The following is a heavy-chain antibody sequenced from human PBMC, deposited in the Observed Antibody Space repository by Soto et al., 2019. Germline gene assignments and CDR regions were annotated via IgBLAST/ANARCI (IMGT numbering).Heavy chain of an antibody. V-gene: IGHV1-2*02. D-gene: IGHD2-15*01. CDR3: ARSVVMVVVAPVSVLDY. CDR2: LNPQSGGT. CDR1: GYTFTGNY. J-gene: IGHJ4*02. Sequence: ASVKVSCKTSGYTFTGNYIHWVRQAPGQGLEWMGWLNPQSGGTNYAQKFQGRVTMTRDTSISTAYMELTRLTSEDTAVYFCARSVVMVVVAPVSVLDYWAQGTLVTVSS.